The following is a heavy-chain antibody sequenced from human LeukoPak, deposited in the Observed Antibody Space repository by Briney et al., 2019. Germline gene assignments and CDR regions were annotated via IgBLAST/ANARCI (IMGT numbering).Heavy chain of an antibody. D-gene: IGHD4-17*01. J-gene: IGHJ4*02. CDR3: TTHGGDYPTY. Sequence: PGGSLRLSCAASGLTFNDAWMTWVRQAPGKGLGWVGRIKSKTDGGTTDYAAPVKARFTISRDDSKNTLFLQVNSLKTEDTAVYFCTTHGGDYPTYWGQGTLVTVSS. CDR2: IKSKTDGGTT. CDR1: GLTFNDAW. V-gene: IGHV3-15*01.